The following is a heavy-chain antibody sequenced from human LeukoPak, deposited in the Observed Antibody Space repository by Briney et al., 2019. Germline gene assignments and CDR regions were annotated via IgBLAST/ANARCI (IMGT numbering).Heavy chain of an antibody. CDR3: ARDGYSSGWYGRIGFDY. J-gene: IGHJ4*02. V-gene: IGHV1-18*01. D-gene: IGHD6-19*01. Sequence: GASVKVSCKASGYIFTNYGINWVRQAPGQGLEWMGWINPKSGGTNYAQKLQGRVTMTTDTSTSTAYMELRSLRSDDTAVYYCARDGYSSGWYGRIGFDYWGQGTLVTVSS. CDR1: GYIFTNYG. CDR2: INPKSGGT.